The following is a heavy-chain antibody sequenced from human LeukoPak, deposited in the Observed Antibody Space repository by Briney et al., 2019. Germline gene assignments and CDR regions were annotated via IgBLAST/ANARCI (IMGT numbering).Heavy chain of an antibody. CDR2: ISGSGGST. V-gene: IGHV3-23*01. D-gene: IGHD4-23*01. Sequence: GGSLRLSCAASGFTFSSYAMSWVRQAPGKGLEWVSAISGSGGSTYYADSVKGRFTISRDSSKNTLYLQMNSLRAEDTAVYYCAKGGDYGGHRYWYFDLWGRGTLVTVSS. CDR3: AKGGDYGGHRYWYFDL. CDR1: GFTFSSYA. J-gene: IGHJ2*01.